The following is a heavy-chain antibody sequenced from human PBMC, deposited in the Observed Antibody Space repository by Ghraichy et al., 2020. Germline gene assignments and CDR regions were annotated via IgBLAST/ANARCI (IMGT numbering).Heavy chain of an antibody. CDR1: GYTFTGYY. CDR3: ARALLRFLVTGVIYYGMDV. J-gene: IGHJ6*02. CDR2: INPNSGGT. V-gene: IGHV1-2*02. D-gene: IGHD3-3*01. Sequence: ASVKVSCKASGYTFTGYYMHWVRQAPGQGLEWMGWINPNSGGTNYAQKFQGRVTMTRDTSISTAYMELSRLRSDDTAVYYCARALLRFLVTGVIYYGMDVWGQGTTVTVSS.